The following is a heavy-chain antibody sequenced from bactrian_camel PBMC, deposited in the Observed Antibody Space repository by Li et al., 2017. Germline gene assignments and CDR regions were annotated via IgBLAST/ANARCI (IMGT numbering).Heavy chain of an antibody. D-gene: IGHD4*01. V-gene: IGHV3S1*01. CDR2: VYFGGGRT. CDR3: AADTACRVGCIANTSAARYNI. Sequence: QVQLVESGGGSVQPGGSLRLSCDASGYTYSSNCMGWFRQAPGKEREGVAFVYFGGGRTYYADSVKGRFTISHAGRTLYLQMNSLKSEDTAMYFCAADTACRVGCIANTSAARYNIWGQGTQVTVS. J-gene: IGHJ4*01. CDR1: GYTYSSNC.